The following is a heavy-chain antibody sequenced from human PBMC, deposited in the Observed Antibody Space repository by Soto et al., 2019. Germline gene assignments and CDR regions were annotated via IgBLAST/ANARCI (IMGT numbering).Heavy chain of an antibody. CDR2: IYYNGRT. Sequence: KTSETLSLTCTVSDDSIGSSIYYWGWIRQPPGKGLEWIGNIYYNGRTNYNPSLKSRVTISVEKSKNQFSLKLSSVTAADTAVYYCAHQKYYDYVWGSYEYSYYFDYWGPGTLVTVSS. J-gene: IGHJ4*02. V-gene: IGHV4-39*01. CDR1: DDSIGSSIYY. D-gene: IGHD3-16*01. CDR3: AHQKYYDYVWGSYEYSYYFDY.